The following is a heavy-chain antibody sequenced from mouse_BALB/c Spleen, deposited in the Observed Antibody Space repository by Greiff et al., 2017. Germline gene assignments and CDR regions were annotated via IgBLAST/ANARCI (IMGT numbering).Heavy chain of an antibody. J-gene: IGHJ3*02. Sequence: QVQLQQPGAELVKPGTSVKLSCKASGYNFTSYWINWVKLRPGQGLVWIGDIYPGSGSTNYNEKFKSKATLTVDTSSSTAYMQLSSLASEDSALYYCARGTGYWGQGTLVTVSA. CDR2: IYPGSGST. V-gene: IGHV1-55*01. CDR1: GYNFTSYW. CDR3: ARGTGY.